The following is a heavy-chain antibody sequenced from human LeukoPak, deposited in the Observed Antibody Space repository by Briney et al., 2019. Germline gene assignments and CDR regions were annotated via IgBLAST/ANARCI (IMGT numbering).Heavy chain of an antibody. CDR2: MNPNSGNT. J-gene: IGHJ4*02. CDR3: ARVDCSSTSCYDGY. Sequence: ASVKVSCKASGYTFTSYDINWVRQATGRGLEWMGWMNPNSGNTGYAQKFQGRVTMTRNTSISTAYMELRSLRSEDTAVYYCARVDCSSTSCYDGYWGQGTLVTVSS. CDR1: GYTFTSYD. D-gene: IGHD2-2*01. V-gene: IGHV1-8*01.